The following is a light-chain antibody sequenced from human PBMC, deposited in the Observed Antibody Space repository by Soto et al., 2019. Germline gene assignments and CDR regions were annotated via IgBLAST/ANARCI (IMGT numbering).Light chain of an antibody. Sequence: QSALTQPASVSGSPGQSISISCTGTTSTVATYDLVSWYQQHPGKAPRLLIYEATKRHSGTSNRFSGSKSGNTASLTISGLQSEDEADYYCSLFAGSVAVYVMFGGGTKVTVL. CDR1: TSTVATYDL. V-gene: IGLV2-23*02. CDR2: EAT. J-gene: IGLJ3*02. CDR3: SLFAGSVAVYVM.